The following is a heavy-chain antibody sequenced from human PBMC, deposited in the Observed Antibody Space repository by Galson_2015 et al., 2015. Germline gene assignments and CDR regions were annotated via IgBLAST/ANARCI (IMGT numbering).Heavy chain of an antibody. CDR1: GYTLTELS. J-gene: IGHJ4*02. Sequence: SVKVSCKVSGYTLTELSMHWVRQAPGKGLEWMGGFDPEDGETIYAQKFQGRVTMTEDTSTDTAYMELSSLRSEDTAVYYCATELSCSGGSRNDYWGQGTLVTVSS. V-gene: IGHV1-24*01. CDR3: ATELSCSGGSRNDY. D-gene: IGHD2-15*01. CDR2: FDPEDGET.